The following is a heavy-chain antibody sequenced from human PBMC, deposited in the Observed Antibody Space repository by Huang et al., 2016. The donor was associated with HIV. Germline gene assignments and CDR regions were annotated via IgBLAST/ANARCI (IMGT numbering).Heavy chain of an antibody. V-gene: IGHV3-7*01. D-gene: IGHD1-7*01. J-gene: IGHJ6*02. Sequence: VASGGRLVQPGGSIRLSCVGSTFRFGAYWMSWVRQSTGKGMEWVANIKQDESEKYYVDSVKGRFNISRDNAKKVLFLEMNNVRVEDTATYYCATKTAAMDIWGQGTTVTVS. CDR2: IKQDESEK. CDR3: ATKTAAMDI. CDR1: TFRFGAYW.